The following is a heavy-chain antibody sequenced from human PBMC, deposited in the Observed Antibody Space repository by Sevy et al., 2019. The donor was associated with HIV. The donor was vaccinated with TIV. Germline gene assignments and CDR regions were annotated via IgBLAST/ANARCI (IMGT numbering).Heavy chain of an antibody. CDR1: GFTFSSHA. D-gene: IGHD6-13*01. CDR2: ISGSGYTT. Sequence: GSLRLSCAASGFTFSSHAMNWVRQGPGKGLDWVSVISGSGYTTHYADSVKGRFTISRDNSKNTLYLQMNSLRADDTAIYYCAKDPTAEPGGGWFDPWGQGTLVTVSS. CDR3: AKDPTAEPGGGWFDP. V-gene: IGHV3-23*01. J-gene: IGHJ5*02.